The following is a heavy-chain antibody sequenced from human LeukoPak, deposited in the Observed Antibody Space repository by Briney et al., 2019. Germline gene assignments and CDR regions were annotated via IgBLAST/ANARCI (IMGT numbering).Heavy chain of an antibody. CDR3: ASPDGLPPRSDSSYDVFDY. CDR2: IYHSGRT. J-gene: IGHJ4*02. CDR1: GGSIISGNW. D-gene: IGHD5-12*01. V-gene: IGHV4-4*02. Sequence: SETLSLTCAVSGGSIISGNWWSWVRPPPGKGLEWIGEIYHSGRTNYNPSLKSRVTISLDKSKNQFSLNLSSVTAADTALYYCASPDGLPPRSDSSYDVFDYWGQGTLVTVSS.